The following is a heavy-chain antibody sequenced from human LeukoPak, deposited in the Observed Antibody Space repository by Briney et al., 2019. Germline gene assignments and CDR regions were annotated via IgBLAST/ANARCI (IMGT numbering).Heavy chain of an antibody. D-gene: IGHD3-10*01. V-gene: IGHV3-23*01. CDR3: AKDGIYYGSGSYHNY. J-gene: IGHJ4*02. CDR1: GFTFSNYA. CDR2: ISGSGGST. Sequence: PGGSLRLSCAASGFTFSNYAMSWVRQAPGKGLEWVSSISGSGGSTYYADSVKGRFTISRDNSKNTLDLQMNSLRAEDTAVYYCAKDGIYYGSGSYHNYWGQGTLVTDSS.